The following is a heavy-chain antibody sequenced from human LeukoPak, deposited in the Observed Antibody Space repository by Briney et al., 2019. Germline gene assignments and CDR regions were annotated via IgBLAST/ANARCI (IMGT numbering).Heavy chain of an antibody. D-gene: IGHD3-10*01. Sequence: AGGSLRLSCAASGFTFSSYWMHWVRQAPGKGLVWVSRINSDGSSTSHADSVKGRFTISRDNAKNTLYLQMNSLRAEDTAVYYCARDRYYYDSGRAIDYWGQGTLVTVSS. CDR2: INSDGSST. J-gene: IGHJ4*02. V-gene: IGHV3-74*01. CDR3: ARDRYYYDSGRAIDY. CDR1: GFTFSSYW.